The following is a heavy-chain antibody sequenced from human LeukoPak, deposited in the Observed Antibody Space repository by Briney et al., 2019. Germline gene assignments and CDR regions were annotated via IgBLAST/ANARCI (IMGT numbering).Heavy chain of an antibody. V-gene: IGHV3-30*18. J-gene: IGHJ4*02. CDR1: GFTFSNYA. CDR2: ISDDGSNK. D-gene: IGHD3-10*01. Sequence: PGGSLRLSCAASGFTFSNYAMNWVRQAPGRGLEWVAVISDDGSNKYYADSVKGRFTISRDNSKNTLDLQMNSLRAEDTAVYYCAKPLWFGELSHFDYWGQGTPVTVSS. CDR3: AKPLWFGELSHFDY.